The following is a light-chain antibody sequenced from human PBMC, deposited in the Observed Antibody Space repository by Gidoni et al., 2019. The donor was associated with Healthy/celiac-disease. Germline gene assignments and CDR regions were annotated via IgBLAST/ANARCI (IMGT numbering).Light chain of an antibody. V-gene: IGKV1-12*01. CDR1: QGISSW. Sequence: DIQMTHSPSSVSASVGDGVTITCLASQGISSWLAWYQQKSGNASTLLIYAAYSLQSGVPSRFSRSGSGTDFTLTIRTLQSEDFTTYYSQQANCFALTFXQXTRLEIK. J-gene: IGKJ5*01. CDR2: AAY. CDR3: QQANCFALT.